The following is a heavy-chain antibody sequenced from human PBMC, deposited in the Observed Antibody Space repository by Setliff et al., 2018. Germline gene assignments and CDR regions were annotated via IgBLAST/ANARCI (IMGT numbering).Heavy chain of an antibody. CDR2: IIPIFGTA. CDR3: ARGAYCRSTSCPPWDY. Sequence: SVKVSCKASGGTFSSYAISWVRQAPGQGLEWMGGIIPIFGTANYAQKFRGRVTITTDESTSTAYMELSSLRSEDTAVYYCARGAYCRSTSCPPWDYWGQGTLVTVSS. CDR1: GGTFSSYA. V-gene: IGHV1-69*05. D-gene: IGHD2-2*01. J-gene: IGHJ4*02.